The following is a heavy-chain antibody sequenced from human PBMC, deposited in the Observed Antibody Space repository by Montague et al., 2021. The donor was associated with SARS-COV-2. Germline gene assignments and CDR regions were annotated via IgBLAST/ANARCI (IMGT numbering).Heavy chain of an antibody. CDR1: GFSLTTAGMC. D-gene: IGHD6-13*01. Sequence: VKPTQTLTLTCTFSGFSLTTAGMCVSWVRQSPGKAPEWLALINWDDDQYYSTSLKTRLTISKDTSRNQVALTMTNMDPVDTATYYCARMICTSWYRRDGFDVWGQGITVTVSS. J-gene: IGHJ3*01. CDR3: ARMICTSWYRRDGFDV. CDR2: INWDDDQ. V-gene: IGHV2-70*20.